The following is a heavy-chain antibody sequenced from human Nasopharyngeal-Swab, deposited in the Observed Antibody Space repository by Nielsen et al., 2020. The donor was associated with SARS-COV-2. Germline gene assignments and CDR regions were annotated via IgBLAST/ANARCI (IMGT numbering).Heavy chain of an antibody. CDR1: GFTFSSYA. Sequence: GRPLRLSCSASGFTFSSYAMHWVRQAPGKGLEYVSALSRNGGSTYYADSVKGRFTISRDDSKNTLYLQMSSLRAEDTGVGYGLRITMVRGADYWGQGTLVTVSS. V-gene: IGHV3-64D*09. CDR3: LRITMVRGADY. D-gene: IGHD3-10*01. J-gene: IGHJ4*02. CDR2: LSRNGGST.